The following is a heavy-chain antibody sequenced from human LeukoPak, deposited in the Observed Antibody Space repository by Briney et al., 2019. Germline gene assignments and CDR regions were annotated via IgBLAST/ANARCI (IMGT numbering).Heavy chain of an antibody. CDR3: AKVANGGRHRYYYDSSGYYYSADY. V-gene: IGHV3-23*01. Sequence: GGSLRLSCAASGFTFSSYAMSWVRQAPGKGLEWVSAISGSGGSTYYADSVKGRFTISRDNSKNTLYLQMNSLRAEDTAVYYCAKVANGGRHRYYYDSSGYYYSADYWGQGTLVTVSS. CDR1: GFTFSSYA. CDR2: ISGSGGST. D-gene: IGHD3-22*01. J-gene: IGHJ4*02.